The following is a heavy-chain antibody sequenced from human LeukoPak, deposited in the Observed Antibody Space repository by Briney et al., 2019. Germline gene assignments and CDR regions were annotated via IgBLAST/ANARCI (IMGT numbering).Heavy chain of an antibody. D-gene: IGHD1-20*01. CDR1: GGTFSSYD. J-gene: IGHJ5*02. Sequence: GASVKVSCKASGGTFSSYDISWVRQAPGQGLEWMGGIMPMFGTANYAQRFQGRVTITADKSTSTVYMELSSLRSEDTAVYYCARIGISGITGTSWFDPWGQGTLVTVSS. CDR2: IMPMFGTA. V-gene: IGHV1-69*06. CDR3: ARIGISGITGTSWFDP.